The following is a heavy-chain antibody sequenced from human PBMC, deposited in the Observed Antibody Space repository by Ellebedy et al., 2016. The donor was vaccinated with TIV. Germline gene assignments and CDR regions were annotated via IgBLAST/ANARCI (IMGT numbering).Heavy chain of an antibody. CDR1: GFTFSGYA. CDR2: ISSNGGGT. J-gene: IGHJ4*02. V-gene: IGHV3-64*02. CDR3: ARSKSTVYPQEFDV. Sequence: GESLKISCAGSGFTFSGYAMHWVRQAPGKGLQYVASISSNGGGTFYGDSVKDRFVIARDNSQNTLYLQLASLGPEDNGMYYCARSKSTVYPQEFDVWGQGILVSVSS. D-gene: IGHD2-8*02.